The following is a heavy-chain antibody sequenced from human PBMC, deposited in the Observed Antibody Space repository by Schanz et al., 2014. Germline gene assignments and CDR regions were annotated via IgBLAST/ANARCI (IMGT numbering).Heavy chain of an antibody. CDR2: TIPMINEA. D-gene: IGHD3-9*01. Sequence: QVQLVQSGPAVKKPGASMKVSCLASGYSFTEYFLHWVRQAPGQGFEWIGRTIPMINEAKYADNFRGRVSMTADKSTSTAYMVLSGLTHEDTATYYCARDAADFLAGYYLDTWGQGTLVVVSS. J-gene: IGHJ4*02. CDR1: GYSFTEYF. V-gene: IGHV1-2*02. CDR3: ARDAADFLAGYYLDT.